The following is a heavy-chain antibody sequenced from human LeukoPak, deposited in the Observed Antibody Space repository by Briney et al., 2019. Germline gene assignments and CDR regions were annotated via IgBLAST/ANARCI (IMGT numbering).Heavy chain of an antibody. D-gene: IGHD6-13*01. Sequence: GGSLRLSCAASGFTFSSYGMHWVRQAPGKGLEWVAVISYDGSNKYYADSVKGRFTISRDNSKNTLYLQMNSLRAEDTAVYYCAKDRGRRGPIAAAADYWGQGTLVTVSS. V-gene: IGHV3-30*18. CDR3: AKDRGRRGPIAAAADY. CDR2: ISYDGSNK. CDR1: GFTFSSYG. J-gene: IGHJ4*02.